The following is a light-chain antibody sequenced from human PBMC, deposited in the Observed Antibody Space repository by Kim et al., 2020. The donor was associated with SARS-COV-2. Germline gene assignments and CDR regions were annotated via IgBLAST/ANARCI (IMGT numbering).Light chain of an antibody. CDR3: QQSYSTPPWT. CDR1: QSISSY. CDR2: VAS. V-gene: IGKV1-39*01. J-gene: IGKJ1*01. Sequence: SVGDRVTITCRASQSISSYLKWYQQKPGKAPRLLIYVASSLQSGVPSRFSGSRSGTDFTLTISSLQPEDFATYYCQQSYSTPPWTFGQGTKVDIK.